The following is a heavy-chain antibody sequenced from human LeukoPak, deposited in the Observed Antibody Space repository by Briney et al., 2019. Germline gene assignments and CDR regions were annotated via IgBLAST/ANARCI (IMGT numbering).Heavy chain of an antibody. CDR2: INAASNVI. J-gene: IGHJ4*02. D-gene: IGHD5-24*01. V-gene: IGHV3-21*01. CDR1: GFTFSTHS. Sequence: GGSLRLSCAASGFTFSTHSMNWVRQAPGKGLEWVSAINAASNVIYYAESVKGRFTISRDNSKNTLYLQMNSLRAEDTAVYYCAKYSGRWLQLSRGVYYFDYWGQGTLVTVSS. CDR3: AKYSGRWLQLSRGVYYFDY.